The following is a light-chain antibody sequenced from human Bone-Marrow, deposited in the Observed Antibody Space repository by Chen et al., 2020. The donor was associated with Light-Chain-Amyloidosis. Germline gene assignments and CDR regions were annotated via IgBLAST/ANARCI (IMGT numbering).Light chain of an antibody. CDR1: NIGSTS. CDR2: DDS. CDR3: QVWDRSSDRPV. J-gene: IGLJ3*02. Sequence: SYVLTQPSSVSVAPGQTATIACGGNNIGSTSVHWYQQTPGQAPLLVVYDDSARPSGVPERLSGSNSGNTATLTISRVEAGDEPDYYCQVWDRSSDRPVFGGGTKLTVL. V-gene: IGLV3-21*02.